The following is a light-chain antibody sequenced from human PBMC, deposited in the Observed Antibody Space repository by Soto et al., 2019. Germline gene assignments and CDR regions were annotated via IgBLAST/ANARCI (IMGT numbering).Light chain of an antibody. J-gene: IGKJ1*01. Sequence: EIVLTQSPGTLSLSPGERATLSCRASQSVSSSYLAWYQQKPGQAPRLLIYGASSRATGIPDRFSGSGSGTDFTLTISRLEPEDFAVYYCQQYGSSPPMCTLGQGTKVDIK. CDR1: QSVSSSY. V-gene: IGKV3-20*01. CDR3: QQYGSSPPMCT. CDR2: GAS.